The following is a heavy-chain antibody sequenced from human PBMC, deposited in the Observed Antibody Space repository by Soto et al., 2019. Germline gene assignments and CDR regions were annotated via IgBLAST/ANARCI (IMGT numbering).Heavy chain of an antibody. J-gene: IGHJ4*02. CDR2: INAGNGNT. D-gene: IGHD3-22*01. V-gene: IGHV1-3*01. Sequence: ASVKVSCKASGYAFTSYAMHWVRQAPGQRLEWMGWINAGNGNTKYSQKFQGRVTITRDTSASTAYMELSSLRSEDTAVYYCARSIVVVTSFDYWGQGTLVTVSS. CDR3: ARSIVVVTSFDY. CDR1: GYAFTSYA.